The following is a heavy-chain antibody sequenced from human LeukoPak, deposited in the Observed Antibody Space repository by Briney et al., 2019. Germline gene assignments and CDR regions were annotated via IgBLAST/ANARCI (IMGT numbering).Heavy chain of an antibody. Sequence: PSETLSLTCTVSGYSISSGYYWGWIRQPPGKGLEWIGSIYHSGSTYYNPSLKSRVTISVDTSKNQFSLKLSSVTAADTAVYYCARHGVVPAAIVTEYFQHWGQGTLVTVSS. D-gene: IGHD2-2*01. CDR3: ARHGVVPAAIVTEYFQH. V-gene: IGHV4-38-2*02. CDR2: IYHSGST. CDR1: GYSISSGYY. J-gene: IGHJ1*01.